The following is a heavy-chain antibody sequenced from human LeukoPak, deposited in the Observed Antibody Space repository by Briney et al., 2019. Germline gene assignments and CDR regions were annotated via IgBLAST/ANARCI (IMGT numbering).Heavy chain of an antibody. J-gene: IGHJ4*02. V-gene: IGHV3-33*01. CDR3: ARDHGSGWFGPIDY. D-gene: IGHD6-19*01. Sequence: GRSLRLSCAASGFTFRSYGMHWVRQAPGKGLEWVAVIWYGGSNKYYADSVKGRFTISRDNSKNTLYLQMNSLRAEDTAVYYCARDHGSGWFGPIDYWGQGTLVTVSS. CDR2: IWYGGSNK. CDR1: GFTFRSYG.